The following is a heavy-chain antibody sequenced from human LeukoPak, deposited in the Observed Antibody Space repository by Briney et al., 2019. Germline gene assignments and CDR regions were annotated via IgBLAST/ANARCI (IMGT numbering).Heavy chain of an antibody. V-gene: IGHV4-61*02. D-gene: IGHD3-22*01. CDR2: IYTSGST. Sequence: SQTLSLTCTVSGGSISSGSYYWSWIRQPAGKGLEWIGRIYTSGSTNYYPSLKSRVTISVDTSKNQFSLKLSSVTAADTAVYYCARGPSGYHFDYWGQGTLVTVSS. J-gene: IGHJ4*02. CDR1: GGSISSGSYY. CDR3: ARGPSGYHFDY.